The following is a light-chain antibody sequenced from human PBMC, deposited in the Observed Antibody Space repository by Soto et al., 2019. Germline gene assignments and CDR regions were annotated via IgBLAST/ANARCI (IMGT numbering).Light chain of an antibody. J-gene: IGLJ3*02. CDR1: SSNIGNNN. CDR2: DND. Sequence: QSVLTQPPSVSAAPGQKVTISCSGSSSNIGNNNVFWYQQLPGTAPKFLIYDNDKRPSGIPDRFSGSKSGTSATLGITGLQTGDEADFYCGAWDGSLNAVVFGGGTKLTV. CDR3: GAWDGSLNAVV. V-gene: IGLV1-51*01.